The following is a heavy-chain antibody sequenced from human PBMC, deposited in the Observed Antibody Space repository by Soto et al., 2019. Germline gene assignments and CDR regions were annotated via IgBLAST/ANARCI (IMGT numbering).Heavy chain of an antibody. CDR1: GFTVSSNY. V-gene: IGHV3-53*04. CDR2: IYSGGST. J-gene: IGHJ5*02. Sequence: GGSLRLSCAASGFTVSSNYMSWVRQAPGKGLEWVSVIYSGGSTYYADSVKGRFTISRHNSKNTLYLQMNSLRAEDTAVYYCARLYSSGWYNWFDPWGQGTLVTVSS. CDR3: ARLYSSGWYNWFDP. D-gene: IGHD6-19*01.